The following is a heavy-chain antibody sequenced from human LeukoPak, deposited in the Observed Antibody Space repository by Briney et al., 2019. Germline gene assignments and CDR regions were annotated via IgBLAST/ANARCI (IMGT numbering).Heavy chain of an antibody. D-gene: IGHD2-15*01. V-gene: IGHV4-61*01. CDR1: GGSISSSSYY. Sequence: SETLSLTCTVSGGSISSSSYYWSWIRQPPGKGLEWIGYIYYFGSTNYNPSLKSRVTISVDTSKNQLSLKVSSVTAADTAVYYCARGWGSSSPAFDYWGQGTLVTVSS. J-gene: IGHJ4*02. CDR2: IYYFGST. CDR3: ARGWGSSSPAFDY.